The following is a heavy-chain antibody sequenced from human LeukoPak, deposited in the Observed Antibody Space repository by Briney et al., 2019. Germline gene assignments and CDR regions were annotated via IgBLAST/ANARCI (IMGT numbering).Heavy chain of an antibody. D-gene: IGHD3-22*01. Sequence: PGGSLRLSCAASGFTFSDYGMIWVRQAPGKGLEWVSSVSSSSIFMFYADSLKGRFTISRDNAKNSLYLQMNSLRAEDTAVYYCARARNYYDSSGYLDCWGQGTQVTVSS. J-gene: IGHJ4*02. CDR3: ARARNYYDSSGYLDC. CDR2: VSSSSIFM. CDR1: GFTFSDYG. V-gene: IGHV3-21*01.